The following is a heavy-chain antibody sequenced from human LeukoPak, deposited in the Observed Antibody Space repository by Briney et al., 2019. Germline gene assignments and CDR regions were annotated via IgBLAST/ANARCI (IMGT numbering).Heavy chain of an antibody. CDR1: SYSISSGYY. CDR2: IYHSGST. J-gene: IGHJ4*02. V-gene: IGHV4-38-2*01. Sequence: SETLSLTCAVSSYSISSGYYWGWIRQPPGKGLEWIASIYHSGSTYYNPSLKSRVTISVDTSKNQFSLKLSSVTAADTAVYYCARVPYSGTYYVDSWGQGTLVTVSS. CDR3: ARVPYSGTYYVDS. D-gene: IGHD1-26*01.